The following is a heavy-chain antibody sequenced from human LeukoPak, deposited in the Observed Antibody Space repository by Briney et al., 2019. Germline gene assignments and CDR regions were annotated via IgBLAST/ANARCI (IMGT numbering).Heavy chain of an antibody. V-gene: IGHV4-39*07. J-gene: IGHJ3*02. CDR3: ASQDCSSTSCYDAFDI. CDR2: INHSGST. CDR1: GGSISSSSYY. Sequence: SETLSLTCTVSGGSISSSSYYWGWIRQPPGKGLEWIGEINHSGSTNYNPSLKSRVTISVDTSKNQFSLKLSSVTAADTAVYYCASQDCSSTSCYDAFDIWGQGTMVTVSS. D-gene: IGHD2-2*01.